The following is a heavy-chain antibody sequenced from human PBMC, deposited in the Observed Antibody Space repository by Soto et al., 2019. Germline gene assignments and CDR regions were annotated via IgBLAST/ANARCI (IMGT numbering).Heavy chain of an antibody. J-gene: IGHJ5*02. V-gene: IGHV3-23*01. CDR2: ISGSGVIK. CDR3: AKDLTSMVRVVLPSP. D-gene: IGHD3-10*01. CDR1: GFTFSNYA. Sequence: EVQLLQSGGGWVQPGGSLRLSCAASGFTFSNYAMAWVRQAPGKGLEWVSSISGSGVIKYYADSVQGRFTISRDNSNNTLSVQMNSLSVEDTAIYYCAKDLTSMVRVVLPSPWGQGLLVTGSS.